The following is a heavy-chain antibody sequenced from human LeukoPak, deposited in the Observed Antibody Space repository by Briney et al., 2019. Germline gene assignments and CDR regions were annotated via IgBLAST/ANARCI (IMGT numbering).Heavy chain of an antibody. CDR2: IWYDGSNK. Sequence: GGSLRLSCAASGFTFSSYGMHWVRQAPGKGLEWVAVIWYDGSNKYYADSVKGRFTISRDNSKNTLYLQMNSLRAEDTAVYYCARDANWRFDAFDIWGQGTMVTVSS. D-gene: IGHD1-1*01. J-gene: IGHJ3*02. CDR1: GFTFSSYG. V-gene: IGHV3-33*01. CDR3: ARDANWRFDAFDI.